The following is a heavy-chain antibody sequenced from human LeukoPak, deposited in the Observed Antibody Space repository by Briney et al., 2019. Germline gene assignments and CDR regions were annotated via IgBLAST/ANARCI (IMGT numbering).Heavy chain of an antibody. V-gene: IGHV3-53*01. CDR2: IYRGGGT. CDR1: GFTVSTIY. D-gene: IGHD6-6*01. J-gene: IGHJ4*02. Sequence: PGGSLRLSCAATGFTVSTIYRSWVRQAPGKGLDWVSVIYRGGGTYFADSVKGRFTISRDNSKNTLYLQMNSLRAEDTAVYYCARDRWPPTKYSSSSYFDYWGQGTLVTVSS. CDR3: ARDRWPPTKYSSSSYFDY.